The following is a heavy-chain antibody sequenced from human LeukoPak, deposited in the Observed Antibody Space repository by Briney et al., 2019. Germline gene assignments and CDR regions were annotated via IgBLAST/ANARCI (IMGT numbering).Heavy chain of an antibody. J-gene: IGHJ4*02. D-gene: IGHD6-19*01. CDR3: ASLAVAGLSEGY. V-gene: IGHV4-59*02. CDR2: IYYSGRI. CDR1: GGSVSSYY. Sequence: SETLSLTCTVSGGSVSSYYWSWIRQPPGKGLEWIGYIYYSGRINYNPSLKSRVTISVDTSKNQFSLRLTSVTAADTAVYCCASLAVAGLSEGYWGQGTLVIVSS.